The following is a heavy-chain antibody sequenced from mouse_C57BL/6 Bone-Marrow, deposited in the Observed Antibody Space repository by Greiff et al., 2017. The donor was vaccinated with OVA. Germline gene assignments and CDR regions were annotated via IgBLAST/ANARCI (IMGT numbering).Heavy chain of an antibody. V-gene: IGHV5-4*01. CDR3: ARDGIVTLDY. D-gene: IGHD2-5*01. CDR1: GFTFSRYA. CDR2: ISDGGSYT. Sequence: EVHLVESGGGLVKPGGSLKLSCAASGFTFSRYAMSWVRQTPEKRLEWVATISDGGSYTYYPANVKGRFTISRENAKNNLYLQMSHLKSEDTAMYYCARDGIVTLDYWGQGTTLTVSS. J-gene: IGHJ2*01.